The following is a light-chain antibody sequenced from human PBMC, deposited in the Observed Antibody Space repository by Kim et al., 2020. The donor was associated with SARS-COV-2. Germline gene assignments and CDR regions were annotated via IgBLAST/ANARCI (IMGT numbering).Light chain of an antibody. J-gene: IGLJ2*01. CDR1: KLGAKY. CDR2: QDN. CDR3: QTWDSTTVI. Sequence: VSPGQTARTTCAENKLGAKYPSWYQNKSGQSPVVVIYQDNTRPSGMTERFSGSSSGNTATLTISGTQPMDEADYYCQTWDSTTVIFGGGTQLTVL. V-gene: IGLV3-1*01.